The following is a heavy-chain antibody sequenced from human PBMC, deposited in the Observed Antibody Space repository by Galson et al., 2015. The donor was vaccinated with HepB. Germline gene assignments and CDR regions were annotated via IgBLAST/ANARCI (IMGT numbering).Heavy chain of an antibody. CDR2: ISWNSGSI. CDR3: AQGGLLEWFPYYFDY. J-gene: IGHJ4*02. D-gene: IGHD3-3*01. V-gene: IGHV3-9*01. CDR1: GFTFDDDA. Sequence: ALRLSCAASGFTFDDDAMHWVRQAPGKGLEGVSGISWNSGSIGYADSVKGRFTISRDNAKTSLYLQMNSLRAEDTALYYCAQGGLLEWFPYYFDYWGQGTLVTVSS.